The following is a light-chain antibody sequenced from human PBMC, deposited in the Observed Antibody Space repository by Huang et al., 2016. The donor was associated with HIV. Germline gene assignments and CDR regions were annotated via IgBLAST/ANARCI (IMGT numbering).Light chain of an antibody. CDR2: AAS. Sequence: AIQMTQSPSSLSASLGDRITITCRASQGIRNDLGWYQHRPGKAPKLLIYAASELQVGVPVRFSGSGSGTDFTLIITSLQPEDVGTYYCLQDFNYPRTFGQGTTVNI. V-gene: IGKV1-6*01. J-gene: IGKJ1*01. CDR1: QGIRND. CDR3: LQDFNYPRT.